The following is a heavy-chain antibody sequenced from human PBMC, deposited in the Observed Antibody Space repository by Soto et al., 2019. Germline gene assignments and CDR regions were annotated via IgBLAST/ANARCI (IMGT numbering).Heavy chain of an antibody. CDR3: ARGGISHWAYFYYMDV. J-gene: IGHJ6*03. V-gene: IGHV4-34*01. Sequence: SETLSLTCVVSGGSLSDYFWSWIRQPPGMALEWIGEINHLGSINYNPSLKSRVTMSVDTSKNQLSLTLNSVTAADTATYYCARGGISHWAYFYYMDVWDRGTTVTVSS. D-gene: IGHD2-21*01. CDR1: GGSLSDYF. CDR2: INHLGSI.